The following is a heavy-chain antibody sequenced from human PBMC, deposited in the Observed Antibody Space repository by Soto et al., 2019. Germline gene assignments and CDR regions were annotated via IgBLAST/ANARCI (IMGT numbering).Heavy chain of an antibody. Sequence: SGPTLVNPTQTLTLTCTFSGFSLSTSGMCVSWIRQPPGKALEWLARIDWDDDKYYSTSLKTRLTISKDTSKNQVVLTMTNMDPVDTATYYCARGYGDYVCYDYWGQGTLVTVSS. J-gene: IGHJ4*02. CDR1: GFSLSTSGMC. D-gene: IGHD4-17*01. CDR3: ARGYGDYVCYDY. V-gene: IGHV2-70*11. CDR2: IDWDDDK.